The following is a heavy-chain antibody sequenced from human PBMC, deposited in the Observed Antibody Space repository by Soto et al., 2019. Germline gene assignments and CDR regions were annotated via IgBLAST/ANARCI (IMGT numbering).Heavy chain of an antibody. CDR2: IYYSGST. D-gene: IGHD3-16*02. CDR3: ARAVRLGELSLFDC. Sequence: SETLSLTCTVSGGSISSGGYYWSWIRQHPGKGLEWIGYIYYSGSTYHNPSLKSRVTISVDTSKNQFSLKLSSVTAADTAVYYCARAVRLGELSLFDCWGQGTLVTVSS. J-gene: IGHJ4*02. CDR1: GGSISSGGYY. V-gene: IGHV4-31*03.